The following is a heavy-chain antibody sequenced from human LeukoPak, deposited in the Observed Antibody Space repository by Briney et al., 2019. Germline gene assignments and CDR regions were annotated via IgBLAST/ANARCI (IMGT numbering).Heavy chain of an antibody. CDR3: ARVPIIAAGGEFDY. J-gene: IGHJ4*02. CDR2: IIPIFGTA. CDR1: GGTFSSYA. Sequence: SVKVSCKASGGTFSSYAISLVRQAPGQGLEWMGRIIPIFGTANYAQKFQGRVTITTDESTSTAYMELSSLRSEDTAVYYCARVPIIAAGGEFDYWGQGTLVTVSS. D-gene: IGHD6-13*01. V-gene: IGHV1-69*05.